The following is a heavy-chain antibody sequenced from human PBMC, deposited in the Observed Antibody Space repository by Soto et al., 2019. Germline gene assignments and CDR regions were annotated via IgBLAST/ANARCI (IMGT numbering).Heavy chain of an antibody. J-gene: IGHJ6*02. CDR2: ISSYNGHT. Sequence: QVQLVQSGAEVKKPGASVKVSCNASGYTFSSYGISWVRQAPGQGLEWMGWISSYNGHTNYPQKLQGRVTMTTDTSTSTAYMELRSLRSDDTAVYYCATSPVYYYGSWNYPDYYYYGMDVWGQGTTVTVSS. CDR1: GYTFSSYG. V-gene: IGHV1-18*01. CDR3: ATSPVYYYGSWNYPDYYYYGMDV. D-gene: IGHD3-10*01.